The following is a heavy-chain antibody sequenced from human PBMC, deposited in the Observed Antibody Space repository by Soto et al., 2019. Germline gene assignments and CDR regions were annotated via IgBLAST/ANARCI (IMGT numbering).Heavy chain of an antibody. J-gene: IGHJ4*02. CDR2: MQPSSGRT. Sequence: QVQLVQSGAEVRGPGASVKASCKASGYSFTSLDINWGRQTTGQWLEWRGWMQPSSGRTGYAQKFQGRVTMTRDTAINTADMELSSRTSDDTAWYDCARGVTAGVDYWGQGTLDTVSS. CDR1: GYSFTSLD. V-gene: IGHV1-8*02. D-gene: IGHD1-26*01. CDR3: ARGVTAGVDY.